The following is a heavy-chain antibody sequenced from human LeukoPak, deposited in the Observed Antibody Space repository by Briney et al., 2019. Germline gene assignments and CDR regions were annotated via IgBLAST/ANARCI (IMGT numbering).Heavy chain of an antibody. J-gene: IGHJ5*02. V-gene: IGHV4-59*01. CDR2: IYYSGST. CDR3: ARDRLSGLDWFDP. Sequence: SQTLSLTCTVSGGSISSYYWSWIRQPPGKGLEWIGYIYYSGSTNYNPSLKSRVTISVDTSKNQFSLKLSSVTAADTAVYYCARDRLSGLDWFDPWGQGTLVTVSS. CDR1: GGSISSYY. D-gene: IGHD4/OR15-4a*01.